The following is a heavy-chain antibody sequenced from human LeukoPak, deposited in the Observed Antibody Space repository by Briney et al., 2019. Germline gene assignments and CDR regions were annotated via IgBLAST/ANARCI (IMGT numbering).Heavy chain of an antibody. CDR3: ARKRVVVVPAAIDYYMDV. CDR2: IYYSGST. D-gene: IGHD2-2*02. V-gene: IGHV4-59*01. Sequence: KTSETLSLTCTVSGGSISSYYWSWIRQPPGKGLEWIGYIYYSGSTNYNPSLKSRVTMSVDTSKNQLSLKLSSVTAADTAVYYCARKRVVVVPAAIDYYMDVWGKGTTVTVSS. CDR1: GGSISSYY. J-gene: IGHJ6*03.